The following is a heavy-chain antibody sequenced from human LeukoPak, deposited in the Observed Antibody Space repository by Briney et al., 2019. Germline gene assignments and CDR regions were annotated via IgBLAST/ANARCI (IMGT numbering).Heavy chain of an antibody. CDR1: GGSISSYY. CDR3: ARDLGASKPGRGAFDI. D-gene: IGHD1-26*01. V-gene: IGHV4-4*07. Sequence: SETLSLTCTVSGGSISSYYWSWIRQPAGKGLEWIGRIYTSGSTNYNPSLKSRVTMSVDTSKNQFSLKLSSVTAADTAVYYCARDLGASKPGRGAFDIWGQGTMVTVSS. J-gene: IGHJ3*02. CDR2: IYTSGST.